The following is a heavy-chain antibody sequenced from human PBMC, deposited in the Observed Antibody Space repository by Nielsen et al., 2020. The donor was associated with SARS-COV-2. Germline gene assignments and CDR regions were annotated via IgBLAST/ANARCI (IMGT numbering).Heavy chain of an antibody. CDR3: ARSSGDWYSSSWYFGY. CDR2: IWYDGNSK. Sequence: GGSLRLSCSASGFNFSSYAMHWVRQAPGKGLEWVAIIWYDGNSKQYADSVKGRSTISRDNSKNRLYVQMNSLRAEDTALYYCARSSGDWYSSSWYFGYWGQGTLVTVSS. D-gene: IGHD6-13*01. CDR1: GFNFSSYA. V-gene: IGHV3-33*01. J-gene: IGHJ4*02.